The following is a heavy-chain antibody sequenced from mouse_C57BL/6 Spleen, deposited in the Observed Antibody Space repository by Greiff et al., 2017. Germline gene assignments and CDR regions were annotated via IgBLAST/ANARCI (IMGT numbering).Heavy chain of an antibody. D-gene: IGHD1-1*01. CDR2: IWSGGST. CDR1: GFSLTSYG. V-gene: IGHV2-4*01. Sequence: QVQLQQSGPGLVQPSQRLSIPCTVSGFSLTSYGVHWVRQPPGTGLEWLGVIWSGGSTDYNAAFISRLSISKDNSKSQVFFKMNSLQADDTAIYYCAKSEGLLRYQYAMDYWGQGTSVTVSS. J-gene: IGHJ4*01. CDR3: AKSEGLLRYQYAMDY.